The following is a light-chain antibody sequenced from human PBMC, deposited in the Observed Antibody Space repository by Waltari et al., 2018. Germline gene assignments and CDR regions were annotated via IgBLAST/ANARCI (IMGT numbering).Light chain of an antibody. J-gene: IGLJ2*01. CDR3: SSYTSSSTV. V-gene: IGLV2-14*03. CDR1: SSAVGGYNY. CDR2: DVS. Sequence: QSALTQPASVSGSPGKSITISCTGTSSAVGGYNYVSWYQQHPGKAPKRMIYDVSNRPSGVSNRFSGSKSGNTASLTISGLQAEDEADYYCSSYTSSSTVFGGGTKLTVL.